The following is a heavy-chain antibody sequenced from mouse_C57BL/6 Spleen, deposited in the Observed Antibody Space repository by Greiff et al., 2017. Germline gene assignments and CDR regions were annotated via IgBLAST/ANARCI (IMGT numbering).Heavy chain of an antibody. Sequence: VQLQQSGAELVKPGASVKISCKASGYAFSSYWMNWVKQRPGKGLEWIGQIYPGDGDTNYNGQFKGKATLTADKSSSTAYMQLSSLTSEDSAVYFCARSDYSNYFDYWGQGTTLTVSS. CDR1: GYAFSSYW. V-gene: IGHV1-80*01. CDR3: ARSDYSNYFDY. D-gene: IGHD2-5*01. J-gene: IGHJ2*01. CDR2: IYPGDGDT.